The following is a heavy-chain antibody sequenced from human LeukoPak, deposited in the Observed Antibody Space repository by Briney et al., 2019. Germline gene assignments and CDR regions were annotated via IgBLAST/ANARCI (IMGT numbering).Heavy chain of an antibody. CDR2: TSSSSSYI. D-gene: IGHD3-10*01. CDR3: ARVSSGSGRKNYYYYYMDV. J-gene: IGHJ6*03. V-gene: IGHV3-21*01. Sequence: GGSLRLSCAAAGFTFSSYSMNWVRQAAGKGLEWVSSTSSSSSYIYYADSVKGRFTISRDNAKNPLYLQMNSLRAEDTAVYYCARVSSGSGRKNYYYYYMDVWGKGTTVTVSS. CDR1: GFTFSSYS.